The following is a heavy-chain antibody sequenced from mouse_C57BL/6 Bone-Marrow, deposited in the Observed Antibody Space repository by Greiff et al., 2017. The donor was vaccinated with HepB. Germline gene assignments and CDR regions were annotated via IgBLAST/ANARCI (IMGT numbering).Heavy chain of an antibody. J-gene: IGHJ2*01. Sequence: EVHLVESGGDLVKPGGSLKLSCAASGFTFSSYGMSWVRQTPDKRLEWVATISSGGSYTYYPDSVKGRFTISRDNAKNTLYLQMSSLKSEDTAMYYCARGPWTTVVGYFDYWGQGTTLTVSS. CDR3: ARGPWTTVVGYFDY. CDR1: GFTFSSYG. V-gene: IGHV5-6*01. CDR2: ISSGGSYT. D-gene: IGHD1-1*01.